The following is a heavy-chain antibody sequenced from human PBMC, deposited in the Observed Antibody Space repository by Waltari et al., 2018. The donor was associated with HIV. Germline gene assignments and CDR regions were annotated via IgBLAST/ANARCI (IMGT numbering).Heavy chain of an antibody. CDR3: AREGYTRSSGRGNWFDS. Sequence: EVQLVETGGGLILPGGSLRLSCAASGFSVSNKFISWVRQAPGKGLGLVSVIYSGGSTFYADSVRGRFTMSRDTSKNMVYLQMNSRRVEDTAGYYCAREGYTRSSGRGNWFDSWGQGTLVTVSS. D-gene: IGHD6-6*01. CDR2: IYSGGST. CDR1: GFSVSNKF. J-gene: IGHJ5*01. V-gene: IGHV3-53*02.